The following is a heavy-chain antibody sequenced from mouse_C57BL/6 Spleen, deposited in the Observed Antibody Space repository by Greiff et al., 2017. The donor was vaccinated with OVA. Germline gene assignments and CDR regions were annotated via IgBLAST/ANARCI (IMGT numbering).Heavy chain of an antibody. J-gene: IGHJ4*01. CDR2: IYPRSGNT. CDR1: GYTFTSYG. Sequence: VKLQESGAELARPGASVKLSCKASGYTFTSYGISWVKQRTGQGLEWIGEIYPRSGNTYYNEKFKGKATLTADKSSSTAYMELRSLTSEDSAVYFCAREGGYYAMDYWGQGTSVTVSS. V-gene: IGHV1-81*01. D-gene: IGHD1-1*02. CDR3: AREGGYYAMDY.